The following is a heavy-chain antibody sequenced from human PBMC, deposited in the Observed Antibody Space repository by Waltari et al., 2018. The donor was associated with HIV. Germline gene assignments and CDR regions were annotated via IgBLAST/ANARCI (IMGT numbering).Heavy chain of an antibody. CDR2: INPSGCTT. D-gene: IGHD6-19*01. V-gene: IGHV1-46*03. CDR1: GYTFGTYQ. Sequence: QVHLVQSGAEVKKPGAAMRVSCKASGYTFGTYQLHWVRQAPGQGFEWMEIINPSGCTTNYAKKFQGRFTMNSDTPRSTVYMELSSLTSEDTAVYYCTRSSDWYNGFDVWGQGTMVTVSS. CDR3: TRSSDWYNGFDV. J-gene: IGHJ3*01.